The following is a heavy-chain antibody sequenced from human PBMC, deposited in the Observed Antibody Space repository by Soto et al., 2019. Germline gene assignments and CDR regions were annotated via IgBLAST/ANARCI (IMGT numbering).Heavy chain of an antibody. D-gene: IGHD6-13*01. J-gene: IGHJ6*02. Sequence: GGSLRLSCTASGFTFGDYAMSWVRQAPGKGLEWVGFIRSKAYGGTTEYAASVKGRFTISRDDSKSIAYLQMNSLKTEDTAVYYCTREGEGSSWSYYYGMDVWGQGTTVTVSS. CDR3: TREGEGSSWSYYYGMDV. CDR1: GFTFGDYA. CDR2: IRSKAYGGTT. V-gene: IGHV3-49*04.